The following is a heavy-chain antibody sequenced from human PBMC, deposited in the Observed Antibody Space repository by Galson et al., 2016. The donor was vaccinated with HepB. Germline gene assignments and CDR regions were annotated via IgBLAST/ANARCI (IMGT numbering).Heavy chain of an antibody. D-gene: IGHD5-24*01. Sequence: QSGAEVKKPGESLKISCKGSGYNFNIFWIAWVRQMPGKGLEWMGIIDPSDSDARYSPSLKGQVTISADKSINTAYLQWKSLKASDTAIYYCARLRGSLGSYFDYWGQGTLVTVSS. CDR1: GYNFNIFW. V-gene: IGHV5-51*01. CDR2: IDPSDSDA. CDR3: ARLRGSLGSYFDY. J-gene: IGHJ4*02.